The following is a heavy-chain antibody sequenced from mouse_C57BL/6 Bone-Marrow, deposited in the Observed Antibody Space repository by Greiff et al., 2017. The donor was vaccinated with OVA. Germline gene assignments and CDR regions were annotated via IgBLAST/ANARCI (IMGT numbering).Heavy chain of an antibody. V-gene: IGHV1-4*01. CDR2: INPSSGYT. J-gene: IGHJ2*01. Sequence: VQLQQSGAELARPGASVKMSCKASGYTFTSYTMHWVKQRPGQGLEWIGYINPSSGYTKYNQKFKDKATLTADKSSSTAYMQLSSLTSEDSAVYYCARETITTVVVHFDYWGQGTTLTVSS. CDR3: ARETITTVVVHFDY. CDR1: GYTFTSYT. D-gene: IGHD1-1*01.